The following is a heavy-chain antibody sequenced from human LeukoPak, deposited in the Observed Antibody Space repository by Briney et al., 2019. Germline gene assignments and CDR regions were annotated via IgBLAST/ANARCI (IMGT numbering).Heavy chain of an antibody. J-gene: IGHJ4*02. CDR2: INPNSGGT. V-gene: IGHV1-2*04. CDR1: GYTFTVYY. CDR3: ARGPYSGYDWGLDY. D-gene: IGHD5-12*01. Sequence: ASVKVSFKASGYTFTVYYMHWVRQAPGQGLEWMGWINPNSGGTNYAQKFQGWVTMTRDTSISTAYMELSRLRSDDTAVYYCARGPYSGYDWGLDYWGQGTLVTVSS.